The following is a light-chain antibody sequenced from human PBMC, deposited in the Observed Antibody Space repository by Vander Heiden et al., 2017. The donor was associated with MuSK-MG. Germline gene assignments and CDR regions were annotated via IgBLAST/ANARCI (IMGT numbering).Light chain of an antibody. J-gene: IGKJ2*02. V-gene: IGKV1-NL1*01. CDR3: QQYDTNPCT. Sequence: DIQMTQSPSSLSASVGDTVTITCRASQDISNSLAWYQQKPGKAPKLLLYAASRLESGVPSRFNGSGSGATYTLTISSLQPEDFATFYCQQYDTNPCTFGQGSKVAI. CDR2: AAS. CDR1: QDISNS.